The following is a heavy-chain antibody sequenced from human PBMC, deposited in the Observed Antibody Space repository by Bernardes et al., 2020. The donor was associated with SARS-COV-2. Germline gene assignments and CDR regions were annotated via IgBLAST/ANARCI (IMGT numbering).Heavy chain of an antibody. CDR1: GGAISRGRYY. V-gene: IGHV4-61*02. D-gene: IGHD3-16*01. Sequence: LSLTCTVSGGAISRGRYYWGWIRQPAGKGLEWLGRIHSNGDTDYNPSLGRRLTMSLDASKNQFSLRLSSVTAADTAVYYCARGQPYASWGYYYDFWGQGTLVTVSS. J-gene: IGHJ4*02. CDR3: ARGQPYASWGYYYDF. CDR2: IHSNGDT.